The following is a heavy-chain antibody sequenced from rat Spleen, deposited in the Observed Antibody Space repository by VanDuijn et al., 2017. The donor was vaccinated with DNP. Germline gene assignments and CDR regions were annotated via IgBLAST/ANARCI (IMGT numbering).Heavy chain of an antibody. CDR2: ISSGGKT. Sequence: QVQLRESGPVLVQPSQTLSLTCTVSGFSLTSNGVSWVRQPPGKGLEWIAAISSGGKTYYNSALKSRLSISRDTSKSQVFLRMNSLQTEDTAIYFCTLRNNPPFAYWGQGTLVTVSS. D-gene: IGHD1-10*01. CDR3: TLRNNPPFAY. CDR1: GFSLTSNG. V-gene: IGHV2S12*01. J-gene: IGHJ3*01.